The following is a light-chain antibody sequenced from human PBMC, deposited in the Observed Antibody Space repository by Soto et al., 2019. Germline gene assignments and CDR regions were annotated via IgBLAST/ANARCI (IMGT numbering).Light chain of an antibody. CDR3: QHYYSYPHT. V-gene: IGKV1-8*01. CDR1: QGISSY. J-gene: IGKJ1*01. CDR2: AAS. Sequence: AIRMTQSPSSFSASTGDRVTITCRASQGISSYLAWYQQKPGKAPKLLIYAASTLQSGVPSRFSGSGSGTDFTLTIGCLQSEDFATYYCQHYYSYPHTFGQGTKMEIK.